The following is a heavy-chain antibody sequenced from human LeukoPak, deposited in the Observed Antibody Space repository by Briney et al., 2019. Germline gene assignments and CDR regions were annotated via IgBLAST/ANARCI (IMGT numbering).Heavy chain of an antibody. Sequence: ASVKVSCKASGDTFTGYYLHWVRQAPGQGLEWLGWINPKSGGTNYAQRFQGRVTMTRDTSTSTVYMEESSLTSEDTAVYYCARDPSGDYGDLRFDYWGQGTLVTVSS. D-gene: IGHD4-17*01. CDR2: INPKSGGT. V-gene: IGHV1-2*02. CDR3: ARDPSGDYGDLRFDY. J-gene: IGHJ4*02. CDR1: GDTFTGYY.